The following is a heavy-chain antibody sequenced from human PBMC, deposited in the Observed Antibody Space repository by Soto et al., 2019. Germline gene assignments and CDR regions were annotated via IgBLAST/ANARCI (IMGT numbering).Heavy chain of an antibody. CDR1: GFTFSTYA. D-gene: IGHD6-19*01. CDR3: ARDWRRGIAVAGTDY. CDR2: ISYDGSNK. J-gene: IGHJ4*02. Sequence: QVQLVESGGGVVQPGRSLRLSCAASGFTFSTYAMHWVRQAPGKGLEWVAVISYDGSNKYYADSVKGRFTISRDNSKNTQYRQMHSLRAEDTAVYYCARDWRRGIAVAGTDYWGQGTLVTVSS. V-gene: IGHV3-30-3*01.